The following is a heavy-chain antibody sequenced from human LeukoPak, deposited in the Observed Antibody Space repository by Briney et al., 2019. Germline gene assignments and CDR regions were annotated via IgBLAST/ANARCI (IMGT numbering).Heavy chain of an antibody. CDR2: ISSSSSYI. CDR1: GFTFSSYS. CDR3: ARDGKYYYGMDV. Sequence: RPGGSLRLSCAASGFTFSSYSMNWVRQAPGKGLEWVSSISSSSSYIHYADSVKGRFTITRDNAKNSLYLQMNSLRAEDTAVYYCARDGKYYYGMDVWGQGTTVTVSS. V-gene: IGHV3-21*01. J-gene: IGHJ6*02. D-gene: IGHD1-26*01.